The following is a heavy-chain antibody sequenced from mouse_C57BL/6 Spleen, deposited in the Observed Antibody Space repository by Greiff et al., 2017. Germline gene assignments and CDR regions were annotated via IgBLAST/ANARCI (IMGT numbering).Heavy chain of an antibody. J-gene: IGHJ2*01. CDR2: IDPETGGT. CDR1: GYTFTDYE. Sequence: QVQLQQSGAELVRPGASVTLSCKASGYTFTDYEMHWVEQTPVHGLEWIGAIDPETGGTANNERFKGKAILTADKSSRTAYMELRSLTSEDYAVYYCTRAPDYFDYWGQGTTLTVSS. V-gene: IGHV1-15*01. CDR3: TRAPDYFDY.